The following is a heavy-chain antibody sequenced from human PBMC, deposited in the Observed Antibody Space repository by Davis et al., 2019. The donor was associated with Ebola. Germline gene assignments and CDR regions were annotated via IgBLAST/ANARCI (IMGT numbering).Heavy chain of an antibody. Sequence: SGPTLVKPTQTLTLTCTFSGLSLSTSGVGVGWIRQPPGKALEWLALIYWDDDKRYSPSLKTRLTISKDTSKNLVVLTMTNMDPVDTATYFCARIYEAVRLDYWGQGALVTVSS. CDR1: GLSLSTSGVG. CDR2: IYWDDDK. CDR3: ARIYEAVRLDY. V-gene: IGHV2-5*02. D-gene: IGHD6-6*01. J-gene: IGHJ4*02.